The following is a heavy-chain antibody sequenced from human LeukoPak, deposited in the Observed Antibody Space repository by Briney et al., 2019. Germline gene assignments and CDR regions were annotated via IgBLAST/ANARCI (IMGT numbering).Heavy chain of an antibody. CDR1: GYSSTNYW. CDR3: ARQLGYCSSTSCQQSYFDY. CDR2: IHPGDSDT. Sequence: GESLKISCKCAGYSSTNYWIGWVRQMPGKGLEWMGIIHPGDSDTRYSPSFQGQVTISADKSISTAYLQWSSLKASDTAMFYCARQLGYCSSTSCQQSYFDYWGQGTLVTVSS. D-gene: IGHD2-2*01. J-gene: IGHJ4*02. V-gene: IGHV5-51*01.